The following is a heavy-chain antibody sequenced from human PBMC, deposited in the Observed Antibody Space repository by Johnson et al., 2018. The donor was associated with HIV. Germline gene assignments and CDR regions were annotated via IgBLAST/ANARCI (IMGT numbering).Heavy chain of an antibody. CDR1: GFTFSSYW. D-gene: IGHD6-6*01. J-gene: IGHJ3*02. CDR2: IKQDGSEK. V-gene: IGHV3-7*02. CDR3: ARAEQLAGGAFDI. Sequence: VQLVESGGGLVQPGGSLRLSCAASGFTFSSYWMSWVRQAPGKGLEWVANIKQDGSEKYYVDSVKGRFTISRDDARNTLYLQMNSLRAEDTAVYYCARAEQLAGGAFDIWGQGTMVTVSS.